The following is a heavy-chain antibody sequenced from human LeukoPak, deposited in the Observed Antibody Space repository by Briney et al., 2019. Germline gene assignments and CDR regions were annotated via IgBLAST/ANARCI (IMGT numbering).Heavy chain of an antibody. CDR1: GFTFSNYW. V-gene: IGHV3-74*01. D-gene: IGHD2-15*01. Sequence: GGSLILSCAASGFTFSNYWMHWVRQAPGKGLVWVSHINNDGSSTSYADSVKGRFTISRDNAKNTLYLQMNSLRTEDTAVYYCACYGIAPPYWGPGNLVTVSS. J-gene: IGHJ4*02. CDR3: ACYGIAPPY. CDR2: INNDGSST.